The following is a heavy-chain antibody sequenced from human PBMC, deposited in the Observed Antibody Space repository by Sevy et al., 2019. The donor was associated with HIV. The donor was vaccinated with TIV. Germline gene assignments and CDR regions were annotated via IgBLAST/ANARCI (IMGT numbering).Heavy chain of an antibody. Sequence: EGSLRLSCAASGFTFSSFAMSWVRQAPGKGLEWVSVISDSGTSTYYADSVKGRFTISRDNSKNTLYLQMNSLRVEDTAVYYCAKERGGSYIPYFYGMDVWGQGTAVTVSS. V-gene: IGHV3-23*01. CDR1: GFTFSSFA. CDR3: AKERGGSYIPYFYGMDV. D-gene: IGHD1-26*01. J-gene: IGHJ6*02. CDR2: ISDSGTST.